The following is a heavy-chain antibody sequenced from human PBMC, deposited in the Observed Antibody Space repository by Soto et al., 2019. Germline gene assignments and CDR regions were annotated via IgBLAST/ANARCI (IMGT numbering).Heavy chain of an antibody. CDR1: GFTVSSNY. CDR3: ARLSCPSTGGIDY. CDR2: ICSGGST. V-gene: IGHV3-66*04. D-gene: IGHD2-2*01. J-gene: IGHJ4*02. Sequence: EVQLVDSGGDLVQPGGSLRLSCAASGFTVSSNYMSWVRQPPGKGLEWVSVICSGGSTFYADSVKGTFALYRASSQNTVHLQLTSPRAGDTAVYYCARLSCPSTGGIDYWGQGTVVTVSS.